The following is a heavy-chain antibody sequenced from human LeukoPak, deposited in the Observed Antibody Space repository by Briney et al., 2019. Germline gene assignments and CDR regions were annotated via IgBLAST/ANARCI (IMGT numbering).Heavy chain of an antibody. D-gene: IGHD5-18*01. CDR3: ARGGYSYGRRDAFDI. CDR1: GYTFTCYY. V-gene: IGHV1-2*02. J-gene: IGHJ3*02. Sequence: GASVQVSCKASGYTFTCYYMHWVRQAPGQGGEWMGWINPNSGGTNYSQKFQGRVTMTRDTSISTAYMELSRLRSDDTAVYYCARGGYSYGRRDAFDIWGQGTMVTVSS. CDR2: INPNSGGT.